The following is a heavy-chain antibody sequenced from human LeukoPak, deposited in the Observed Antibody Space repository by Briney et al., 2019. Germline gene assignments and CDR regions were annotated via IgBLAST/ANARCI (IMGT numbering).Heavy chain of an antibody. CDR1: GFTFSSYG. D-gene: IGHD3-22*01. Sequence: GRSLRLSCAASGFTFSSYGMHWVRQAPGKGLEWVAVISYDGSNKYYADSVKGRFTISRDNSKNTLYLQMNSLRAEDTAVYYCARDMGDYDSSGYYFDYWGQGTLVTVSS. CDR2: ISYDGSNK. CDR3: ARDMGDYDSSGYYFDY. J-gene: IGHJ4*02. V-gene: IGHV3-30*03.